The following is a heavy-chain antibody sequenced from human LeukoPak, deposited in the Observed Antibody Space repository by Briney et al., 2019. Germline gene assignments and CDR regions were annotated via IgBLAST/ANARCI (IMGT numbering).Heavy chain of an antibody. Sequence: GGSLRLTCAASGFTFSGYAMSWVRQAPGKGLQWVSTISRSGDNTYYADSVKGRFTISGDNSKNTLYVQMNSLRAEDTAIYYCAKAGANWLDPWGQGTLVTVSS. CDR2: ISRSGDNT. J-gene: IGHJ5*02. D-gene: IGHD3-10*01. CDR3: AKAGANWLDP. CDR1: GFTFSGYA. V-gene: IGHV3-23*01.